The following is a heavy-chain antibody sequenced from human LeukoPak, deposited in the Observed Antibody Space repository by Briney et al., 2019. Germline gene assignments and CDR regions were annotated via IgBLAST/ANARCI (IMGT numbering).Heavy chain of an antibody. V-gene: IGHV1-2*02. D-gene: IGHD3-3*01. Sequence: ASVKVSCKASGYTFTGYYMHWVRQAPGQGLEWMGWINPKSGGTNYARKFQGRVTMTRDTSISTAYMEVSRMTSDDTAVYYCATSGGTSGPELDYWGQGTLVTVSS. J-gene: IGHJ4*02. CDR2: INPKSGGT. CDR1: GYTFTGYY. CDR3: ATSGGTSGPELDY.